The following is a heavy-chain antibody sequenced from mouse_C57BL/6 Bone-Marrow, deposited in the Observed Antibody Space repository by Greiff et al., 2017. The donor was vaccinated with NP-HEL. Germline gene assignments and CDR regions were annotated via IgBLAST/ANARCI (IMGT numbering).Heavy chain of an antibody. CDR2: IYPGDGDT. D-gene: IGHD1-1*01. V-gene: IGHV1-82*01. Sequence: QVQLKESGPELVKPGASVKISCKASGYAFSSSWMNWVKQRPGKGLEWIGRIYPGDGDTNYNGKFKGKATLTADKSSSTAYMQLSSLTSEDSAVYFCAVLRSYAMDYWGQGTSVTVSS. CDR1: GYAFSSSW. CDR3: AVLRSYAMDY. J-gene: IGHJ4*01.